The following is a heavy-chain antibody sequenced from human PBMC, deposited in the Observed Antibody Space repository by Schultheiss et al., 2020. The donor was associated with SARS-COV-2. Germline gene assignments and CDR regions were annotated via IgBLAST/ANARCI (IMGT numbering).Heavy chain of an antibody. Sequence: ASVKVSCKASGGTFSSYAISWVRQAPGQGLEWMGWISAYNGNTNYAQKLQGRVTMTTDTSTSTAYMELRSLRSDDTAVYYCARDPVDPEDVDIVATIEDYYYGMDVWGQGTTVTVSS. J-gene: IGHJ6*02. CDR1: GGTFSSYA. V-gene: IGHV1-18*01. D-gene: IGHD5-12*01. CDR2: ISAYNGNT. CDR3: ARDPVDPEDVDIVATIEDYYYGMDV.